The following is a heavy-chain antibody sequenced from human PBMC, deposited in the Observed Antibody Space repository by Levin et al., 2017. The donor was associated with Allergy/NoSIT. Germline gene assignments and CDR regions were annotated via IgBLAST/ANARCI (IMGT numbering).Heavy chain of an antibody. CDR1: GFSFSNYA. Sequence: GGSLRLSCAASGFSFSNYAMSWVRQTPGKGLEWVSTISGSGSNTFYADSMRGRFTISNDNSKNLLYLQIDSLRVEDTAVYYCAKGWLQFEYFDYWGQGTLVTVSS. V-gene: IGHV3-23*01. CDR2: ISGSGSNT. D-gene: IGHD5-24*01. J-gene: IGHJ4*02. CDR3: AKGWLQFEYFDY.